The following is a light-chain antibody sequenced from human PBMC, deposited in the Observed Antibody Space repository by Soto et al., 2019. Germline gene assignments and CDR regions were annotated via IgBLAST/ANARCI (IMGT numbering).Light chain of an antibody. CDR2: SNY. V-gene: IGLV1-44*01. CDR3: AAWDDRLSDLL. J-gene: IGLJ2*01. Sequence: QAVLTQPRSASGTPGQRVTISCSGSNSNIGSNPVHWYQQFPGTAPKVLIYSNYQRPSAVPDRFSGSKSGTSASLAISALQSEDEADYYCAAWDDRLSDLLFGGGTKVTVL. CDR1: NSNIGSNP.